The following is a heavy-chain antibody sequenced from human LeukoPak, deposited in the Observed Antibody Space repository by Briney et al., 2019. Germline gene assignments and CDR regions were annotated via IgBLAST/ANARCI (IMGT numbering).Heavy chain of an antibody. CDR1: GGSISSYY. J-gene: IGHJ4*02. CDR3: ARAPPEAPRITIFGVVRYYFDY. Sequence: KPSETLSLTCAVYGGSISSYYWSWIRQPPGKGLEWIGYIYYSGSTNYNPSLKSRVTISVDTSKNQFSLKLSSVTAADTAVYYCARAPPEAPRITIFGVVRYYFDYWGQGTLVTVSS. D-gene: IGHD3-3*01. V-gene: IGHV4-59*01. CDR2: IYYSGST.